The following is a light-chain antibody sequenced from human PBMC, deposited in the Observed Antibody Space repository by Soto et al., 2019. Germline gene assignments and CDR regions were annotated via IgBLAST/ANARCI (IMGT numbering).Light chain of an antibody. CDR2: KAS. Sequence: DIQMTQSPSTLSASVGDRVTITCRASQSISSWLAWYQQKPGKAPKLLIYKASSLESGVPSRFSGSGSGTEFTLTISSLQPDDCATYYCQQYNSYAPVWTFGQGTKVEIK. CDR3: QQYNSYAPVWT. J-gene: IGKJ1*01. V-gene: IGKV1-5*03. CDR1: QSISSW.